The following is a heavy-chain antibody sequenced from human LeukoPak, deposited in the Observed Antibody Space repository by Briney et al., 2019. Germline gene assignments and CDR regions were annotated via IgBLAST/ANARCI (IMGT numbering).Heavy chain of an antibody. D-gene: IGHD6-6*01. CDR3: ASNTWGAARPYDAFDI. J-gene: IGHJ3*02. Sequence: GESLKISCKGSGYSFTSYWIGWVRQMPGKGLEWMGIIYPGDSDTRYSPSFQGQVTISAAKSISTAYLQWSSLKASDTAMYYCASNTWGAARPYDAFDIWGQGTMVTVSS. V-gene: IGHV5-51*01. CDR2: IYPGDSDT. CDR1: GYSFTSYW.